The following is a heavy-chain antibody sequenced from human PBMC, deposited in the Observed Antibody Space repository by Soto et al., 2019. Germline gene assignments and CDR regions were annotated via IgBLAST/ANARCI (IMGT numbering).Heavy chain of an antibody. CDR2: IYTSGST. V-gene: IGHV4-4*07. CDR1: GGSISSYY. D-gene: IGHD3-10*01. CDR3: ARGSCYGSGHQPPTDV. J-gene: IGHJ6*02. Sequence: SETLSLTCTVSGGSISSYYWSWIRQPAGKGLEWIGRIYTSGSTNYNPSLKSRVTMSVDTSKDQFSLKLSSVTAADTAVYYCARGSCYGSGHQPPTDVWGQGTTVTVSS.